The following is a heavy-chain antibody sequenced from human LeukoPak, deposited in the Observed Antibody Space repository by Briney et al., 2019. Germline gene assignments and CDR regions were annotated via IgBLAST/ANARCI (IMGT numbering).Heavy chain of an antibody. Sequence: ASVKVSCKASGYTFTSYGISWVRQAPGQGLEWMGWISAYNGNTNYAQKLQGRVTMTTDTSTSTAYMELRSLRSDDTAVYYCARVIAVAVKGAFDIWGQGTMVTVSS. CDR1: GYTFTSYG. J-gene: IGHJ3*02. D-gene: IGHD6-19*01. V-gene: IGHV1-18*01. CDR2: ISAYNGNT. CDR3: ARVIAVAVKGAFDI.